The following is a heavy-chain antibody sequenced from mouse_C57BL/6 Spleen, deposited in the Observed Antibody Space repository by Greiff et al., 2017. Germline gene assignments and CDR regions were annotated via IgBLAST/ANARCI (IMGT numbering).Heavy chain of an antibody. V-gene: IGHV1-26*01. Sequence: VQLQQSGPELVKPGASVKISCKASGYTFTDYYMNWVKQSHGKSLEWIGDINPNNGGTSYNQKFKGKATLTVDKSSSTAYMELRSLTSEDSAVYYCARRDSSSFDVWGTGTTVTVSS. CDR1: GYTFTDYY. CDR2: INPNNGGT. D-gene: IGHD3-2*02. J-gene: IGHJ1*03. CDR3: ARRDSSSFDV.